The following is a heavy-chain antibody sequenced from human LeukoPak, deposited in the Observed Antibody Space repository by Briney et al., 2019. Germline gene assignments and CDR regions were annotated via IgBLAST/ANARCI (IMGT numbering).Heavy chain of an antibody. Sequence: SETLSLTCTVSGGSISSYYWSWIRQPPGKGLEWIGEINHSGSTNYNPSLKSRVTISVDTSKNQFSLKLSSVTAADTAVYYCARTGYSSSWYARYWGQGTLVTVSS. CDR1: GGSISSYY. D-gene: IGHD6-13*01. J-gene: IGHJ4*02. CDR3: ARTGYSSSWYARY. CDR2: INHSGST. V-gene: IGHV4-34*01.